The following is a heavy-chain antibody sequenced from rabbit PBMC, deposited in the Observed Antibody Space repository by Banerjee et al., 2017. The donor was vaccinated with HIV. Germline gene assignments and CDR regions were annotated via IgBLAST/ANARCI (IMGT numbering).Heavy chain of an antibody. CDR3: ARIYASSSAQNFNL. J-gene: IGHJ4*01. V-gene: IGHV1S7*01. D-gene: IGHD1-1*01. CDR1: GFDFTTYY. CDR2: IDPVFGST. Sequence: QQLEESGGGLVQPGGSLKLSCKASGFDFTTYYMTWVRQAPGKGLEWIGYIDPVFGSTYYASWVNGRFTISSHNAQNTLYLQLNSLTAADTATYFCARIYASSSAQNFNLWGPGTLVTVS.